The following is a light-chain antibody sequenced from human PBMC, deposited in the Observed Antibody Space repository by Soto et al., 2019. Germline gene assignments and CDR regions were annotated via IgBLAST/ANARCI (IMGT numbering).Light chain of an antibody. CDR2: GAS. J-gene: IGKJ2*01. CDR3: QQYDNWPPGT. V-gene: IGKV3-15*01. Sequence: EIVMTQSPATLSVSPGERATLSCRASQSVSSNLAWYQQKPGQAPRLLIYGASTRATGIPARFSGVGSGTEFTLTISSLQSEDVAVYYCQQYDNWPPGTFGQGTKLEIK. CDR1: QSVSSN.